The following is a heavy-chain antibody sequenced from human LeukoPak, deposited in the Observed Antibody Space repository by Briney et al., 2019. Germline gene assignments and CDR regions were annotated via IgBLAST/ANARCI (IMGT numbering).Heavy chain of an antibody. V-gene: IGHV3-30*04. D-gene: IGHD1-14*01. J-gene: IGHJ6*03. CDR3: ARDPQFPDNYYYYMDV. CDR1: GFTFRSYA. Sequence: GGSLRLSCAASGFTFRSYAMHWVRQAPGKGLEWVALISYAGNIKYYADSVKGRFIISRDNSKNTLYLQMNSLRAEDTAVYYCARDPQFPDNYYYYMDVLGKGTTVTVSS. CDR2: ISYAGNIK.